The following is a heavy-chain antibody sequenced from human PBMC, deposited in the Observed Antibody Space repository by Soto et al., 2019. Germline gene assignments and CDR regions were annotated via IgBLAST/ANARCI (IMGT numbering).Heavy chain of an antibody. V-gene: IGHV3-30*18. D-gene: IGHD3-22*01. Sequence: GGSLRLSCAASGFTFSSYGMHWVRQAPGKGLEWVAVISYDGSNKYYADSVKGRFTISRDNSKNTLYLQMNSLRAEDTAVYYCAKSDTYYYDSSGYAPFDYWGQGTLVTVSS. J-gene: IGHJ4*02. CDR2: ISYDGSNK. CDR3: AKSDTYYYDSSGYAPFDY. CDR1: GFTFSSYG.